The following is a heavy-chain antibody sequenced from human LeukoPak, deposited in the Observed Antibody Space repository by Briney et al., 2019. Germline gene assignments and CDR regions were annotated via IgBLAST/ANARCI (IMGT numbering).Heavy chain of an antibody. CDR3: ARVRDDYDIPGLYYYYYMDV. D-gene: IGHD3-9*01. V-gene: IGHV3-53*01. Sequence: GGSLRLSCAASGFTFSSYAMSWVRQAPGKGLEWVSVIYSGGSTYYADSVKGRFTISRDNSKNTLYLQMNSLRAEDTAVYYCARVRDDYDIPGLYYYYYMDVWGKGTTVTISS. CDR2: IYSGGST. J-gene: IGHJ6*03. CDR1: GFTFSSYA.